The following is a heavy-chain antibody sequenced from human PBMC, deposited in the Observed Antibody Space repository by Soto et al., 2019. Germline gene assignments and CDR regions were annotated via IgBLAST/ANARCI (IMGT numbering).Heavy chain of an antibody. J-gene: IGHJ4*02. D-gene: IGHD3-22*01. CDR1: GFTFSNYA. CDR2: ISAGGDRP. Sequence: EVQLSQSGGGLVQPGGSLRLSCAASGFTFSNYAINWVRQAPGRGLEWVSLISAGGDRPHYVDSVKGRFTVSRENPKSTVVLRMSGLTAEDTAIFHCVIHSPASSAAFTTPLIPNDYWGQGTLVTVSS. V-gene: IGHV3-23*01. CDR3: VIHSPASSAAFTTPLIPNDY.